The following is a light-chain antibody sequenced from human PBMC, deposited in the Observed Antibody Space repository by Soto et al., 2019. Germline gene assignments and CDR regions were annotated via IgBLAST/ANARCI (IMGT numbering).Light chain of an antibody. CDR2: GAS. CDR3: QQYNDWPPYA. CDR1: HSVNLN. J-gene: IGKJ5*01. V-gene: IGKV3-15*01. Sequence: TLMTQSPATLSVSPAERISLSFTSTHSVNLNQAWYQQKPGKPPRLLIYGASTRVIGIPGRFTGRGSGTEFTLSITNLQSEDFVLYYCQQYNDWPPYAFGQVTRLEIK.